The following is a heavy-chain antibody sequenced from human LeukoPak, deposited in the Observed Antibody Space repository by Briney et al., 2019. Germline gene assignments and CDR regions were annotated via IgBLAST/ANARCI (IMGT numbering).Heavy chain of an antibody. CDR2: ISYDGSSK. CDR3: ARGTGYYYYDAMDV. CDR1: GFTFSSYA. D-gene: IGHD2-8*02. J-gene: IGHJ6*02. V-gene: IGHV3-30-3*01. Sequence: GGSLRLPCAASGFTFSSYAMHWVRQAPGKGLEWVAVISYDGSSKSYADSVKDRFTISRDNSKNTLSLQMNRLRTEDTAVYFCARGTGYYYYDAMDVWGQGSTVTVSS.